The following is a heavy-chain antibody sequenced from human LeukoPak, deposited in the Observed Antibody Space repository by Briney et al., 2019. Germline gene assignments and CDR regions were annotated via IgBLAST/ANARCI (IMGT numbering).Heavy chain of an antibody. CDR1: GFTFSGYA. J-gene: IGHJ4*02. Sequence: GGSLRLSCAASGFTFSGYAMHWVRQAPGKGLEWVAVISYDGSNKYYADSVKGRFTISRDNSKNTLYLQMNSLRAEDTAVYYCAKVPVLMVYARGYFDYWGQGTLVTVSS. CDR2: ISYDGSNK. D-gene: IGHD2-8*01. V-gene: IGHV3-30-3*01. CDR3: AKVPVLMVYARGYFDY.